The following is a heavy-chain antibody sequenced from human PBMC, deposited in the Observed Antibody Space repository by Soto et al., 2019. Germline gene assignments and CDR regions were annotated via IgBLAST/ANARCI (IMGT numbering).Heavy chain of an antibody. CDR3: ARVPSGRYPHYYGMDV. CDR2: IIPIFGTA. V-gene: IGHV1-69*06. Sequence: ASVKVSCKASGCTFSSYAISWVRQAPGQGLEWMGGIIPIFGTANYAQKFQGRVTITADKSTSTAYMELSSLRSEDTAVYYCARVPSGRYPHYYGMDVWGQGTTVTVSS. CDR1: GCTFSSYA. J-gene: IGHJ6*02. D-gene: IGHD1-1*01.